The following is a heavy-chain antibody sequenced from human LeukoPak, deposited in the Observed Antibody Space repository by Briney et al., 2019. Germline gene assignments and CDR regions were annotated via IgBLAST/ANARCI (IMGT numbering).Heavy chain of an antibody. CDR1: GFTFNRYW. CDR2: IKQDGSAK. V-gene: IGHV3-7*01. Sequence: GGSLRLSCAASGFTFNRYWMSWVGQAPGKELQWVANIKQDGSAKYYVDSVKGRFTISRDNAKNSLYLQMNSLRAEDTAVYYCARVEASGYDYGAFDYWGQGTLVTVSS. D-gene: IGHD5-12*01. CDR3: ARVEASGYDYGAFDY. J-gene: IGHJ4*02.